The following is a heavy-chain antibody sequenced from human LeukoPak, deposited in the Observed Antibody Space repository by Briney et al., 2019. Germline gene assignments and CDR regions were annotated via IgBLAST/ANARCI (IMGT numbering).Heavy chain of an antibody. V-gene: IGHV1-18*01. Sequence: ASVKVSCKASGYTFTSYGISWVRQAPGQGLEWMGWISAYNGNTNYAQKLQGRVTMTTDTSTSTAYMELRSLRSDDTAVYYCARAYTDIVVVPAAIPNDAFDIWGQGTMVTVSS. J-gene: IGHJ3*02. D-gene: IGHD2-2*02. CDR3: ARAYTDIVVVPAAIPNDAFDI. CDR2: ISAYNGNT. CDR1: GYTFTSYG.